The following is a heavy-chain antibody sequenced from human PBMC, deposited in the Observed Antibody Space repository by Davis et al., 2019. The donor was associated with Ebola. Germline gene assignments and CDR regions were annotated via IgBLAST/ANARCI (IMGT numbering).Heavy chain of an antibody. J-gene: IGHJ6*02. Sequence: ASVKVSCKASGYTFTGYYMHWVRQAPGQGLEWMGWINPNSGGTNYAQKFQGRVTMTRDTSISTAYMELSRLRSDDTAVYYCARVYRYSGSYYVKHYYGMDVWGQGTTVTVSS. CDR2: INPNSGGT. CDR1: GYTFTGYY. D-gene: IGHD1-26*01. CDR3: ARVYRYSGSYYVKHYYGMDV. V-gene: IGHV1-2*02.